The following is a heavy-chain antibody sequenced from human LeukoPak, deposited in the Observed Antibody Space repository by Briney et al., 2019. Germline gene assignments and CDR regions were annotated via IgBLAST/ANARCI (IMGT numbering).Heavy chain of an antibody. J-gene: IGHJ4*02. CDR3: ARATRADFWSANDY. V-gene: IGHV1-18*01. CDR1: GYTFTSYG. D-gene: IGHD3-3*01. Sequence: GASVKVSCKASGYTFTSYGISWVRQAPGQGLEWMGWISAYNGNTNYAQKLQGRVTMTTDTSTSTAYMELRSLRSDDTAVYYCARATRADFWSANDYWGQGTLVTVSP. CDR2: ISAYNGNT.